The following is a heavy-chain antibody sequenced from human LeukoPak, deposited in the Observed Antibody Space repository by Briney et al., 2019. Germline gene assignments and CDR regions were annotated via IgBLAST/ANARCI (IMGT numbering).Heavy chain of an antibody. Sequence: SETLSLTCAVYGGSFSGYYWSWIRQPPGKGLEWIGEINHSGSTNYNPSLKSRVTISVDTSKNQFSLKLSSVTAADTAVYYCARGVAPGIAVVPRSDAFDIWGQGTMVAVSS. CDR2: INHSGST. J-gene: IGHJ3*02. V-gene: IGHV4-34*01. CDR1: GGSFSGYY. CDR3: ARGVAPGIAVVPRSDAFDI. D-gene: IGHD6-19*01.